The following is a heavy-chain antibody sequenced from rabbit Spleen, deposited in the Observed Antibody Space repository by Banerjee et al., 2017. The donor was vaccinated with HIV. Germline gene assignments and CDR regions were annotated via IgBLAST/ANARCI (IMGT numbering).Heavy chain of an antibody. V-gene: IGHV1S45*01. J-gene: IGHJ4*01. CDR2: INSFTGRP. Sequence: QEQLEESGGGLVHPGGSLALTCKASGFDFSDGHVISWVRQAPGKGLEWIASINSFTGRPVYATWAKGRFTVSKASWTTVTLQMTSLTAADTASYFCARDLAGAVGWNFDLWGQGTLVTVS. D-gene: IGHD4-1*01. CDR3: ARDLAGAVGWNFDL. CDR1: GFDFSDGHV.